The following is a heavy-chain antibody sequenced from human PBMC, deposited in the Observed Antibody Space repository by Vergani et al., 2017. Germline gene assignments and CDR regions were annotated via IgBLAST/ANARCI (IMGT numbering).Heavy chain of an antibody. CDR3: ARDKVASYWYFDL. Sequence: VQLVESGGGLVKPGGSLRLSCAASGFTFSSYSMNWVRQAPGKGLEWVSSISSSISYIYYADSVKGRFTISRDNAKNSLYLQMNSLRAEDTAVYYCARDKVASYWYFDLWGRGTLVTVSS. D-gene: IGHD2-15*01. CDR2: ISSSISYI. V-gene: IGHV3-21*04. CDR1: GFTFSSYS. J-gene: IGHJ2*01.